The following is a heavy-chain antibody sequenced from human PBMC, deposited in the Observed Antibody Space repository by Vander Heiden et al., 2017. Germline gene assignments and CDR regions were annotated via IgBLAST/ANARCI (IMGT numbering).Heavy chain of an antibody. V-gene: IGHV3-48*01. CDR1: GFTFSSYS. CDR2: ISSSSSTI. D-gene: IGHD4-17*01. J-gene: IGHJ5*02. Sequence: EVQLVESGGGLVQPGGSLRLSCAASGFTFSSYSMNWVRQAPGKGLEWVSYISSSSSTIYYADSVKGRFTISRDNAKNSLYLQMNSLRAEDTAVYYCARDADYGEYHWGQGTLVTVSS. CDR3: ARDADYGEYH.